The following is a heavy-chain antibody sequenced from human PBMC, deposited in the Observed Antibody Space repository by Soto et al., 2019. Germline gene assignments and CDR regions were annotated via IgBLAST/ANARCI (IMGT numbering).Heavy chain of an antibody. CDR3: VPPVTYWFGSGAYYNEMGRPKFDY. CDR1: GGSISSYY. J-gene: IGHJ4*02. Sequence: SETLSITCTVSGGSISSYYWSWIRQPPGKGLEWIGYIYYSGSTNYNPSLKSRVTISVDTSKNTLYLQMNSLRAEDTAVYYCVPPVTYWFGSGAYYNEMGRPKFDYWGPGTLVTVSS. CDR2: IYYSGST. V-gene: IGHV4-59*01. D-gene: IGHD3-10*01.